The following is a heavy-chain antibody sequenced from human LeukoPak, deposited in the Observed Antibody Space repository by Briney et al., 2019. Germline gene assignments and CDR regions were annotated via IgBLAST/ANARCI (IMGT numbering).Heavy chain of an antibody. CDR1: HYSLNSGYY. D-gene: IGHD5-12*01. J-gene: IGHJ5*02. CDR3: ARDLGYDGFDWAP. Sequence: SETLSLTCTVSHYSLNSGYYWGWIRQPPGKGLEGIASIHSSGTTYYNPTLKSRLSISVDTSKNQISLNLTSVTAADAAVYYCARDLGYDGFDWAPWGQGTLVTVSS. CDR2: IHSSGTT. V-gene: IGHV4-38-2*02.